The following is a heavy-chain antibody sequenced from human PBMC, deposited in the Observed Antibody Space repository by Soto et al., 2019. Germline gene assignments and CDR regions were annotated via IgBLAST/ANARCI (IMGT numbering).Heavy chain of an antibody. Sequence: QITLNESGPTVVNPEEPLTLTCTFSGFSLTTSGVGVGWIRPSPGKAPEWLALIYGDDDKRYSATLKSRLTITKNTSENMVVMTLASVGQADTATYYSAHRILRTVFGVFTTTAIYFDFSGEVTPVVVSS. D-gene: IGHD3-3*01. J-gene: IGHJ4*02. CDR1: GFSLTTSGVG. V-gene: IGHV2-5*02. CDR2: IYGDDDK. CDR3: AHRILRTVFGVFTTTAIYFDF.